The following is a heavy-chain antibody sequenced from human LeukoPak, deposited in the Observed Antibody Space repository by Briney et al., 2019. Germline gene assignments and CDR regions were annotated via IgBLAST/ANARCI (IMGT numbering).Heavy chain of an antibody. CDR3: ATNSLVVIWGAGAFDI. J-gene: IGHJ3*02. Sequence: ASVKVSCKASGYTFTSYAMHWVRQAPGQRLEWMGWINAGNGNTKYSQKFQGRVTITRDTSASTAYMELRSLRSDDTAVYYCATNSLVVIWGAGAFDIWGQGTMVTVSS. CDR2: INAGNGNT. D-gene: IGHD3-22*01. V-gene: IGHV1-3*01. CDR1: GYTFTSYA.